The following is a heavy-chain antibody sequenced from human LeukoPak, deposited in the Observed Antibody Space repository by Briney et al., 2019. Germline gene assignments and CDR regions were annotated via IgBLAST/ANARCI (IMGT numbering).Heavy chain of an antibody. CDR2: INPSGGST. Sequence: APVTVSCKASGYTFNSYYMHWVRQAPGQGLEWMGIINPSGGSTSHAQKFQGRVTMTRDTSTSTVYMELSSLRSEDTAVYYCARAGDTALVIEYWGQGTLVTISS. V-gene: IGHV1-46*02. CDR3: ARAGDTALVIEY. D-gene: IGHD5-18*01. CDR1: GYTFNSYY. J-gene: IGHJ4*02.